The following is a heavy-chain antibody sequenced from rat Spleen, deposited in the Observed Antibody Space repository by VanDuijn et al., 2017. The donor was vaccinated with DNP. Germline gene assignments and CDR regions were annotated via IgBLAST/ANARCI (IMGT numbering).Heavy chain of an antibody. D-gene: IGHD1-1*01. J-gene: IGHJ4*01. CDR1: GFSLTTYS. CDR2: MWYDGDT. Sequence: QVQLKESGPGLVQPSETLSLTCTVSGFSLTTYSVSWVRQPSGKGPEWMGKMWYDGDTAYNSALKSRLSISRDTSKSQVFLKMNSLQTEDTAIYYCTRAYGYRGAMDAWGQGTSVTVSS. CDR3: TRAYGYRGAMDA. V-gene: IGHV2-15*01.